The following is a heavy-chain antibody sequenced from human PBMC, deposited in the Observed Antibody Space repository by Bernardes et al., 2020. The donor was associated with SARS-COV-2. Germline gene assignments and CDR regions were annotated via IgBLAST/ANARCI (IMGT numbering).Heavy chain of an antibody. CDR3: ARAGAYSTSWYY. D-gene: IGHD2-2*01. V-gene: IGHV1-46*01. CDR2: INPSGGTT. Sequence: ASVKVSCKASGYTFTTYYMHWVRQAPGQGLEWMGMINPSGGTTRYAQKFQGRVTLTRDTSTSTVYMELSSLRSEDTAVYYCARAGAYSTSWYYWGQGSLVTVSS. CDR1: GYTFTTYY. J-gene: IGHJ4*02.